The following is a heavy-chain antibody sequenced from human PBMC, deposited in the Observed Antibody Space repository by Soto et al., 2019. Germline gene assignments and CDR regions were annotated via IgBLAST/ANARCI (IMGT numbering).Heavy chain of an antibody. V-gene: IGHV6-1*01. CDR3: ARVRRLGYSYGYHYYYGMDV. CDR2: TYYRSKWYN. CDR1: GDSVSSNSAA. D-gene: IGHD5-18*01. J-gene: IGHJ6*02. Sequence: PSQTLSLTCAISGDSVSSNSAAWNWIRQSPSRGLEWLGRTYYRSKWYNDYAVSVKSRITINPDTSKNRFSLQLNSVTPEDTAVYYCARVRRLGYSYGYHYYYGMDVWGQGTTVTVSS.